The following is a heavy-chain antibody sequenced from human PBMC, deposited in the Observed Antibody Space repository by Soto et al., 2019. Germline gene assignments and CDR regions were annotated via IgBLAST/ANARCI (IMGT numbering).Heavy chain of an antibody. CDR2: INPSGGST. J-gene: IGHJ4*02. V-gene: IGHV1-46*01. Sequence: GPSLKDCCKAAGETSVIHDGRWMRQYPGQGLEWMGLINPSGGSTTYAQKFQGRVTMTRDTSTSTVYMDLSSLKSEDTAVYYCARSPYSSGYYYAIDYWGQGTQVTVSS. CDR3: ARSPYSSGYYYAIDY. CDR1: GETSVIHD. D-gene: IGHD3-22*01.